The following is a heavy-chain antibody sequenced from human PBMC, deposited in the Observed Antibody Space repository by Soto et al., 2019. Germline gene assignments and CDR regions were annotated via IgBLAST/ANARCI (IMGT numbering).Heavy chain of an antibody. D-gene: IGHD5-12*01. CDR1: VVSISSTPYY. CDR3: ATRHLDDPYGGDGGY. V-gene: IGHV4-39*01. J-gene: IGHJ4*02. Sequence: PSETLSLTCTVSVVSISSTPYYWAWIRQPPGMGLEWIGSIDYRRSTDYNPSLKGRVTISVDTSQNQFSLEVRSVTAADTAVYYCATRHLDDPYGGDGGYWGQGTLVTVSS. CDR2: IDYRRST.